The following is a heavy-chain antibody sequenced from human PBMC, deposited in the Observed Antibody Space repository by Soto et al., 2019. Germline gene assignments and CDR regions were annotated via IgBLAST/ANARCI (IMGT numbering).Heavy chain of an antibody. CDR3: AINPLRYCGGDCYSPYYFDY. J-gene: IGHJ4*02. Sequence: SETLSLTCTVSGGSISSSSYYWGWIRQPPGKGLEWIGSIYYSGSTYYNPSLKSRVTISVDTSKNQFSLKLSSVTAADTAVYYCAINPLRYCGGDCYSPYYFDYWGQGTLVTVSS. CDR2: IYYSGST. D-gene: IGHD2-21*02. V-gene: IGHV4-39*01. CDR1: GGSISSSSYY.